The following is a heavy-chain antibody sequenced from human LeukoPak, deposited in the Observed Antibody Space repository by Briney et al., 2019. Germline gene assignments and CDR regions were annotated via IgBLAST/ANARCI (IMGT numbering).Heavy chain of an antibody. D-gene: IGHD5-24*01. CDR2: IFNSVDAS. Sequence: GGSLRLSCVASGFTVSNYAMNWGRQAPGKGLERRSSIFNSVDASYYADSVKGRFTISRDNSKNSLFLRMNSLGPADAAVCYCAKDRLRAENYWGQGTLVTVSS. CDR3: AKDRLRAENY. V-gene: IGHV3-23*01. J-gene: IGHJ4*02. CDR1: GFTVSNYA.